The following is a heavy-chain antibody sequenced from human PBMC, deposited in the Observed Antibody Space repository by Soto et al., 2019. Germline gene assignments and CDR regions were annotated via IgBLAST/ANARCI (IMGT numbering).Heavy chain of an antibody. J-gene: IGHJ4*02. CDR3: AKCPIVVVTAIPDN. D-gene: IGHD2-21*02. V-gene: IGHV3-23*01. Sequence: EVQLLESGGGLVQPGGSLRLSCAASGFTFSSYAMSWVRQAPGTGLEWVSAISGSGGSTYYADSVKGRFTISRDNSKNTLYLQMNSLRAEDTAVYYCAKCPIVVVTAIPDNWGQGTLVTVSS. CDR2: ISGSGGST. CDR1: GFTFSSYA.